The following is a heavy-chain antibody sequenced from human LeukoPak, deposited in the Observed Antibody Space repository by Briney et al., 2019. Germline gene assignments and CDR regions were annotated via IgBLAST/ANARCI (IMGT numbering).Heavy chain of an antibody. J-gene: IGHJ3*02. CDR3: AKGVDAFDI. Sequence: SETLPLTCTVSGASISSYYWSWIRQPPGKRLEWIGYIYYSGSTNYNPSLKSRVTISIDTSKNQFSLKLSPVTAADTAVYYCAKGVDAFDIWGQGTMVTVSS. CDR2: IYYSGST. V-gene: IGHV4-59*01. CDR1: GASISSYY.